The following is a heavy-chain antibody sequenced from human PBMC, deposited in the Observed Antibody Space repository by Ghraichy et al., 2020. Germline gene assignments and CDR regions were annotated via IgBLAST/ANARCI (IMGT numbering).Heavy chain of an antibody. V-gene: IGHV4-39*07. D-gene: IGHD6-19*01. CDR3: ARERAVAGIWGWFDP. Sequence: SETLSLTCTVSGGSISSSSYYWGWIRQPPGKGLEWIGSIYYSGSTYYNPPLKSRVTISVDTSKNQFSLKLSSVTAADTAVYYCARERAVAGIWGWFDPWGQGTLVTVSS. CDR1: GGSISSSSYY. CDR2: IYYSGST. J-gene: IGHJ5*02.